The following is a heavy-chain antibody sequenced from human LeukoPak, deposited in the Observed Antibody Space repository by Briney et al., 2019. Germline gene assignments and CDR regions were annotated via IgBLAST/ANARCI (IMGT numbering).Heavy chain of an antibody. CDR3: ATGYSSTWYNAFDI. D-gene: IGHD6-13*01. CDR1: GFTFSSYW. J-gene: IGHJ3*02. V-gene: IGHV3-74*01. Sequence: GGSLRLSCAASGFTFSSYWMYWVRQAPGKGLVWVSRIKSDGISTSYADSVKGRFTISRDSAKNTLYLQMNSLRAEDTAVYYCATGYSSTWYNAFDIWGQGTMVTVSS. CDR2: IKSDGIST.